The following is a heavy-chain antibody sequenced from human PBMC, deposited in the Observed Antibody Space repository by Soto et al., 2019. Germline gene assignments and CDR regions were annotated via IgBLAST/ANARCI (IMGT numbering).Heavy chain of an antibody. CDR3: GRDLTGIFYS. J-gene: IGHJ4*02. CDR1: GYSFTTYG. CDR2: INGYGHGA. Sequence: QVQLVQSGAEVRQPGASVKVSCKASGYSFTTYGMSWVRQAPGQGLEYMGWINGYGHGAKYVQRFQGRFSMTTDTPTNTVYMALRSLTPEDTAVYYCGRDLTGIFYSWGQGTVVIVS. V-gene: IGHV1-18*01.